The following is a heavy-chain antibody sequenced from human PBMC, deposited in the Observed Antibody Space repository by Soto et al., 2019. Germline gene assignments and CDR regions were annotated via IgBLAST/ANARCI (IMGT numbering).Heavy chain of an antibody. Sequence: SETLSLTCTVSGVSISSGAYYWSWIRQHPGKGLEWIGFIFYSGSTYYNPSLKSRVTISVDTSKNQFSLKLSSVTAADTAVYYCASYQQSYAFDIWGQGTMVTVSS. CDR2: IFYSGST. CDR3: ASYQQSYAFDI. V-gene: IGHV4-31*03. D-gene: IGHD2-2*01. CDR1: GVSISSGAYY. J-gene: IGHJ3*02.